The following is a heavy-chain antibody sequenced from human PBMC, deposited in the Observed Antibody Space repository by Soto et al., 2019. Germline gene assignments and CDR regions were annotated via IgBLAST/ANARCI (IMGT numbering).Heavy chain of an antibody. CDR1: GYTFTSYG. CDR2: TSAYNCNR. J-gene: IGHJ4*02. CDR3: ARGGGSYDFDY. Sequence: QVQLVQSGAEVKKPGASVKVYCKASGYTFTSYGIFWVRQAPEQQLVWMGWTSAYNCNRNYAQKLQGRVTMTTATATSTAFLDLRSLRSDDTAVYYCARGGGSYDFDYWGQGTLVTVSS. D-gene: IGHD3-10*01. V-gene: IGHV1-18*01.